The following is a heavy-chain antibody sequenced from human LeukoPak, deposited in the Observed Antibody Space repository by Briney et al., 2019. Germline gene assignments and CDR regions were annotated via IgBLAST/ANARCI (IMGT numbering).Heavy chain of an antibody. CDR1: GFTFSSYR. V-gene: IGHV3-48*02. J-gene: IGHJ4*02. D-gene: IGHD5-18*01. Sequence: GSPRLSCAASGFTFSSYRMNWVRQAPGKGLERVSYISSDSAIYYADSVKGRFTISRDNAKNSLYLQMNSLRDEDTAVYYCARVGGYSYGHPFDYWGQGTLVTVSS. CDR2: ISSDSAI. CDR3: ARVGGYSYGHPFDY.